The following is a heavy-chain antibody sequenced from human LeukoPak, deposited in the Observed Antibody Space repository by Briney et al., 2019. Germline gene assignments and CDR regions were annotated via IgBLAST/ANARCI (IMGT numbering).Heavy chain of an antibody. J-gene: IGHJ5*02. CDR2: INHSGRT. Sequence: PSETLSLNCAVYGGSFSDYYWSWIRQPPGKGLEWIGEINHSGRTDYNPSLKSRVTISVDTSKNQFSLKLSSVTAADTAVYYCARRRTKIPGVLLWFGFDPWGQGTLVTVSS. D-gene: IGHD3-10*01. CDR3: ARRRTKIPGVLLWFGFDP. V-gene: IGHV4-34*01. CDR1: GGSFSDYY.